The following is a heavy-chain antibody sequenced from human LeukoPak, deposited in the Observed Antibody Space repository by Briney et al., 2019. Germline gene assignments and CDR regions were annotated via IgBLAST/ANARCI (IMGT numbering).Heavy chain of an antibody. J-gene: IGHJ3*02. CDR1: GFTFSSYS. CDR3: ARSRYSDI. V-gene: IGHV3-48*01. CDR2: SSSSSSTI. D-gene: IGHD2-15*01. Sequence: GGSLRLSCAASGFTFSSYSMNWVRQAPGKGLEGVAYSSSSSSTIYYADSVKGRLTISRDNAKNSLYLQMNSLRAEDTAVYYCARSRYSDIWGQGTMVTVSS.